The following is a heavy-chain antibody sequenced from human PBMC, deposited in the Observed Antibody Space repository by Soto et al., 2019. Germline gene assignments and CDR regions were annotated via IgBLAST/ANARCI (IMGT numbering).Heavy chain of an antibody. J-gene: IGHJ6*02. Sequence: QVQLQESGPGLVKPSQTLSLTCTVSGGFISSGGYYWSWIRQHPGKGLEWIGYIYYSGSTYYNPSLKSRVTLSVDTSKNQFSLKLSSVTAADTAVYYCASGTEVSPFWDVWGQGTTVTDSS. D-gene: IGHD1-26*01. CDR3: ASGTEVSPFWDV. V-gene: IGHV4-31*03. CDR1: GGFISSGGYY. CDR2: IYYSGST.